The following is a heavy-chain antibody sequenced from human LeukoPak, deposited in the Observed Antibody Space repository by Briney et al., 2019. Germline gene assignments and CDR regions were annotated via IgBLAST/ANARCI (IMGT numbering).Heavy chain of an antibody. J-gene: IGHJ4*02. V-gene: IGHV3-53*01. Sequence: GGSLRLSCAASGFTVSSNYMSWVRQAPGKGLEWGSMLYSTGNTYYADSVKGRFTISTDNSKNTLYLQLNSLRVEDTAVYYCAKDLHGDYVRWGDYWGQGTLVTVSS. CDR2: LYSTGNT. D-gene: IGHD3-10*02. CDR1: GFTVSSNY. CDR3: AKDLHGDYVRWGDY.